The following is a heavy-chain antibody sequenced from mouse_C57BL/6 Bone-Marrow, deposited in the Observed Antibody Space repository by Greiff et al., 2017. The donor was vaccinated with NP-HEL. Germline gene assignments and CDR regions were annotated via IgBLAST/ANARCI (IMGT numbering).Heavy chain of an antibody. J-gene: IGHJ1*03. CDR1: GYTFTSYW. CDR2: IHPSDSDT. CDR3: AIWAFITTVVDWYFDV. V-gene: IGHV1-74*01. Sequence: QVQLQQPGAELVKPGASVKVSCKASGYTFTSYWMHWVKQRPGQGLEWIGRIHPSDSDTNYNQKFKGKATLTVDKSSSTAYMQLSSLTSEDSAVYYWAIWAFITTVVDWYFDVWGTGTTVTVSS. D-gene: IGHD1-1*01.